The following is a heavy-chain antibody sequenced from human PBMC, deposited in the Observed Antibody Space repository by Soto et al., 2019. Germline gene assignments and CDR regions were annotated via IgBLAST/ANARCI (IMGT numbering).Heavy chain of an antibody. CDR3: ARDMPVFGVAIIYDYYGMDV. CDR2: ISSSGSTI. CDR1: GFTFSSYE. J-gene: IGHJ6*02. D-gene: IGHD3-3*01. Sequence: GGSLRLSCAASGFTFSSYEMNWVRQAPGKGLEWVSYISSSGSTIYYADSVKGRFTISRDNAKNSLYLQMNSLRAEDTAVYYCARDMPVFGVAIIYDYYGMDVWGQGTTVTVSS. V-gene: IGHV3-48*03.